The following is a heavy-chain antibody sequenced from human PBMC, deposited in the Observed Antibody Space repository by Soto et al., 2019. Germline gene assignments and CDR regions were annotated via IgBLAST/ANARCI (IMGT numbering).Heavy chain of an antibody. Sequence: GSLRLSCAASGFTFSSYAMSWVRQAPGKGLEWVSAISGSGGSTYYADSVKGRFTISRDNSKNTLYLQMNSLRAEDTAVYYCAKEFPVLTGFIIPPYYFDYWGQGTLVTVSS. V-gene: IGHV3-23*01. CDR3: AKEFPVLTGFIIPPYYFDY. D-gene: IGHD3-9*01. CDR2: ISGSGGST. J-gene: IGHJ4*02. CDR1: GFTFSSYA.